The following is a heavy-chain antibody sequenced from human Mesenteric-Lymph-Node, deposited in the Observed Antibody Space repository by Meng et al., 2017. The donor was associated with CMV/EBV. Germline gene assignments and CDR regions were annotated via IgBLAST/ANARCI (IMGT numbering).Heavy chain of an antibody. Sequence: YGMNWVRQVPGKGLEWVAVMWYDGSNKYYADSVKGRFTISRDNSKNTLYLQMNSLRAEDTAVYYCAREIPLGYCSSTSCSSGYFDYWGQGTLVTVSS. V-gene: IGHV3-33*01. CDR1: YG. CDR3: AREIPLGYCSSTSCSSGYFDY. D-gene: IGHD2-2*01. J-gene: IGHJ4*02. CDR2: MWYDGSNK.